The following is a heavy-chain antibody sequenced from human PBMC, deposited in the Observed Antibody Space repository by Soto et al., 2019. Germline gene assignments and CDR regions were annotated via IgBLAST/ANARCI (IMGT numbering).Heavy chain of an antibody. V-gene: IGHV4-61*01. CDR3: ASGGTGSYYEFDF. Sequence: SETLSLTCTVSGGSVNSGSYYWSWIRQPPGKGLEWIGYIYYTGSTNYNPSLKSRVTISVDTSKNQLSLKLNSVTAADTAVFYCASGGTGSYYEFDFWGPGTLVTVSS. CDR1: GGSVNSGSYY. D-gene: IGHD1-26*01. J-gene: IGHJ4*02. CDR2: IYYTGST.